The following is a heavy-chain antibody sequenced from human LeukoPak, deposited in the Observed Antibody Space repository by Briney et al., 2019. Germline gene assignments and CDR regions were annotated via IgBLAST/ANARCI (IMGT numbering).Heavy chain of an antibody. CDR3: ARGGHDGTYYLSY. CDR2: ISSSGSYI. D-gene: IGHD1-26*01. CDR1: GFTFSLYS. J-gene: IGHJ4*02. V-gene: IGHV3-21*01. Sequence: GGSLRLSCAASGFTFSLYSITWVRQTPGRGLEWVSSISSSGSYIYYADSVKGRLTVSRDNAKNSLSLQMNSLRAEDTAVYYCARGGHDGTYYLSYWGQGTLVTVSS.